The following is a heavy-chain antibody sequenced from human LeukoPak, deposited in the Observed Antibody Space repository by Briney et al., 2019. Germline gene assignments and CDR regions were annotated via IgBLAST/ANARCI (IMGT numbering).Heavy chain of an antibody. Sequence: SVKVSCKASGGTFSSYAISWVRQALGQGLEWMGGIIPIFGTANYAQKFQGRVTITADESTSTAYMELSRLRSDDTAVYYCARALGYGSGSYLLTIYWGQGTLVTVSS. D-gene: IGHD3-10*01. J-gene: IGHJ4*02. CDR2: IIPIFGTA. CDR1: GGTFSSYA. CDR3: ARALGYGSGSYLLTIY. V-gene: IGHV1-69*13.